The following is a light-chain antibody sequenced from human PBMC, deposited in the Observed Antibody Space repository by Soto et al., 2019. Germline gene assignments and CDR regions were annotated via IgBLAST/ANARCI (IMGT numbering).Light chain of an antibody. CDR1: QSVSIS. J-gene: IGKJ1*01. CDR3: QQYNNWPWT. V-gene: IGKV3-15*01. CDR2: SAT. Sequence: EIVMTQSPAPLSVSPGERAALSRRASQSVSISLAWYQQKPGQATRLLIYSATTRATGITARFSGSGSGTEFTLTISSLQSEDFAVYYCQQYNNWPWTFGQGTKVE.